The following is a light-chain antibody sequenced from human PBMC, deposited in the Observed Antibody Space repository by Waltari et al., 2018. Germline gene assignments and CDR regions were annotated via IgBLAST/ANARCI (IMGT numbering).Light chain of an antibody. J-gene: IGKJ1*01. CDR3: QQYNDWPRT. CDR1: QYVNIH. V-gene: IGKV3-15*01. CDR2: AAS. Sequence: VMTQSPATLSVSPGESATLSCRASQYVNIHLDWYQQKPGQAPRPLIYAASTRATGVPARFSGSGSGTDFTLTISSLQSEDFAVYYCQQYNDWPRTFGLGTKVEIK.